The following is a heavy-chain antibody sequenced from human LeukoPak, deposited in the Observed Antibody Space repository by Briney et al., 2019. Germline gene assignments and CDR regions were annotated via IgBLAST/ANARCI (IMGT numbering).Heavy chain of an antibody. CDR2: IYSGGST. J-gene: IGHJ4*02. Sequence: WGSLRLSCAASGFTVSSKYMSWVRQAPGKGLEWVSVIYSGGSTYYADSVKGRFTISKDNSKDTVYLQMNSLRAEDTAVYYCARDCSASSSDYYPLGYWGQGTLVTVSS. V-gene: IGHV3-66*01. CDR1: GFTVSSKY. CDR3: ARDCSASSSDYYPLGY. D-gene: IGHD3-22*01.